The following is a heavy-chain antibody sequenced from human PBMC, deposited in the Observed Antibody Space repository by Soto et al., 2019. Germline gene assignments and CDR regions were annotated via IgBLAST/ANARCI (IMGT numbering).Heavy chain of an antibody. D-gene: IGHD4-17*01. J-gene: IGHJ6*03. CDR2: ISGSGGST. V-gene: IGHV3-23*01. CDR3: AKDIVDYGDYSSLYYYYMDV. CDR1: GFTFSSYA. Sequence: GGSLRLSCAASGFTFSSYAMSWVRQAPGKGLEWVSAISGSGGSTYYADSVKGRFTISRDNSKNTLYLQMNSLRAEDTAVYYCAKDIVDYGDYSSLYYYYMDVWGKGTTVTVSS.